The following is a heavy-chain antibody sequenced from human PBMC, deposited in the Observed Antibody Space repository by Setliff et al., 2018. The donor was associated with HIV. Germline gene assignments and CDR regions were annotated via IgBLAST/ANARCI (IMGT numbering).Heavy chain of an antibody. CDR1: GGSLSGYH. CDR2: FYKSGST. CDR3: ARLSDTAMASFDS. Sequence: SETLSLTCSVSGGSLSGYHWSWIRQPPGKGLEWIGYFYKSGSTNSGPSSKSRVSMSGDTSKNQLSLKVTSVTAADTAVYYCARLSDTAMASFDSWGQGTLVTVSS. D-gene: IGHD5-18*01. J-gene: IGHJ4*02. V-gene: IGHV4-59*08.